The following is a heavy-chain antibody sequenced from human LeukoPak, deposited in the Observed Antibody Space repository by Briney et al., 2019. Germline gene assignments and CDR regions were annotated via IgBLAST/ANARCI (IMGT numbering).Heavy chain of an antibody. Sequence: PSETLSLTCTVSGGSISSYYWSWLRQPPGKGLEWIGYIYYSGSTNYNPSLKSRVTISVDTSKNQFSLKLSSVTAADTAVYYCARDFAMVRGVMTDYGMDVWGKGTTVTVSS. D-gene: IGHD3-10*01. V-gene: IGHV4-59*01. CDR3: ARDFAMVRGVMTDYGMDV. J-gene: IGHJ6*04. CDR1: GGSISSYY. CDR2: IYYSGST.